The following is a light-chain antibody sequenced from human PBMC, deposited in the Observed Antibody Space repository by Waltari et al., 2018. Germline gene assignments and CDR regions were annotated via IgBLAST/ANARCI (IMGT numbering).Light chain of an antibody. J-gene: IGLJ3*02. CDR2: KDT. CDR3: QSVDDKIRIV. CDR1: LLPNQY. V-gene: IGLV3-25*03. Sequence: SYELTQPTSVSVSPGQTARITCSRYLLPNQYAFWYQQKTGQAPILVMYKDTERPSGIPERFSGSISGTTLTLTISGVQAEDEADYYCQSVDDKIRIVFGGGTKLTVL.